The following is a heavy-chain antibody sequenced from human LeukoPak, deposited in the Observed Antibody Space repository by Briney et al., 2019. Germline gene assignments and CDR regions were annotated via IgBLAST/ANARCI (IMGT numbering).Heavy chain of an antibody. J-gene: IGHJ4*02. CDR2: IIPIFGTA. CDR1: GGTFSSYA. V-gene: IGHV1-69*13. D-gene: IGHD3-10*01. Sequence: GASVKVSCEASGGTFSSYAISWVRQAPGQGLEWMGGIIPIFGTANYAQKFQGRVTITADESTSTAYMELSSLRSEDTAVYYCARGLCYYGSGSYCPLDYWGQGTLVTVSS. CDR3: ARGLCYYGSGSYCPLDY.